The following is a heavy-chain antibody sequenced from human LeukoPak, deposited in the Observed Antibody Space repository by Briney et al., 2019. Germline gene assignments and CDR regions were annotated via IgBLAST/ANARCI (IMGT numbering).Heavy chain of an antibody. J-gene: IGHJ4*02. CDR1: GFSFRNYA. Sequence: PGGSLRLSCAASGFSFRNYAMHWVRQAPGKEPEWVALIRFDGTNKYYADSVKGRFTISRDNSKNTLSLQMSSLRAEDSAVYYCTKSAYCSDGTCYPKTFDQWGQGTLVTVSS. V-gene: IGHV3-30*02. CDR2: IRFDGTNK. D-gene: IGHD2-15*01. CDR3: TKSAYCSDGTCYPKTFDQ.